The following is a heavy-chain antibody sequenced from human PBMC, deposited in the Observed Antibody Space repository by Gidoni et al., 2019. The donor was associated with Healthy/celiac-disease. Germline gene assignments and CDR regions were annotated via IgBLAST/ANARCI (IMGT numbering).Heavy chain of an antibody. D-gene: IGHD3-16*01. CDR3: ARQRGGPRAFDI. V-gene: IGHV5-10-1*03. Sequence: EVQLVQSGAEVKKPGESLRLSCKGSGYSFTSYWIRWVRQMPGKGLEWMGRIDPSDSYTNYSPSFQGHVTISADKSISTAYLQWSSLKASDTAMYYCARQRGGPRAFDIWGQGTMVTVSS. CDR2: IDPSDSYT. CDR1: GYSFTSYW. J-gene: IGHJ3*02.